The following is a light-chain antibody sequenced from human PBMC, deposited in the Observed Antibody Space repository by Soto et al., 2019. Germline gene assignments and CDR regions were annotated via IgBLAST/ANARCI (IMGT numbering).Light chain of an antibody. CDR2: DAS. Sequence: DIQMTQSPSTLSASVGDRVTITCRASQSISTWLAWYQQKPGKAPKVLIFDASRLESGVPSRFSGSGSGTEFTLTISSLQPDDFATYYCQHYNSYSEAFGQGTKVDIK. J-gene: IGKJ1*01. CDR3: QHYNSYSEA. CDR1: QSISTW. V-gene: IGKV1-5*01.